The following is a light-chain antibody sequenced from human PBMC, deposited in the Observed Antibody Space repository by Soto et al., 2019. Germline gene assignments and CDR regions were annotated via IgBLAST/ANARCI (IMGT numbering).Light chain of an antibody. J-gene: IGLJ2*01. CDR3: QSYDTSLSDVL. V-gene: IGLV1-40*01. CDR2: NND. CDR1: SSNIGPGHH. Sequence: QSVLTQPPSVSGAPGQRVTVSCTGSSSNIGPGHHVHWYQQLPGTAPKLLIYNNDKRPSGVPDRFSGSKSGTSASLAISGLQAEDEAEYYCQSYDTSLSDVLFGGGTKLTVL.